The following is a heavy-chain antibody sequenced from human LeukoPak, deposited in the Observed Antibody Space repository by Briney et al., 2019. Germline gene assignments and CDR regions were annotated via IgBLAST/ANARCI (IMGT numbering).Heavy chain of an antibody. D-gene: IGHD3-22*01. J-gene: IGHJ4*02. V-gene: IGHV3-21*04. CDR3: ANILGYYDSSGNEPTPDY. CDR1: GFTFSSYS. CDR2: ISSSSSYI. Sequence: GGSLRLSCAASGFTFSSYSMNWVRQAPGKGLEWVSSISSSSSYIYYADSVKGRFTISRDNAKNSLYLQMNSLRADDTAVYYCANILGYYDSSGNEPTPDYWGQGTLVTVSS.